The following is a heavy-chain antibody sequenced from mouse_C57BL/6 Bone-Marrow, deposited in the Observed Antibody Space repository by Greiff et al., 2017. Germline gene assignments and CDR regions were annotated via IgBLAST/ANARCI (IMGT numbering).Heavy chain of an antibody. CDR3: TRDYYGSSWYFDY. Sequence: EVQLQQSGPELVKPGASVKISCKASGYTFTDYYMNWVKQSHGKSLEWIGDINPNNGGTSYNQKLKGKATLTVDKSSSTAYMVLRRLTSEDSAVYYCTRDYYGSSWYFDYWGQGTILTVSS. D-gene: IGHD1-1*01. CDR1: GYTFTDYY. CDR2: INPNNGGT. V-gene: IGHV1-26*01. J-gene: IGHJ2*01.